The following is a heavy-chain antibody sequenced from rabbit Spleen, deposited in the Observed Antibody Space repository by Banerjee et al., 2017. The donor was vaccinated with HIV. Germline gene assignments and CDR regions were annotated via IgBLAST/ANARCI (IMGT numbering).Heavy chain of an antibody. J-gene: IGHJ3*01. CDR3: ARDLTGVIGWNFGW. CDR2: IYAGSGST. CDR1: GVSFSFNSY. V-gene: IGHV1S40*01. Sequence: QSLEESGGDLVKPGASLTLTCTASGVSFSFNSYMCWVRQAPGKGLECIACIYAGSGSTWYASWAKGRFTISKTSSTTVTLQLSSLTAADTATYFCARDLTGVIGWNFGWWGQGTLVTVS. D-gene: IGHD4-1*01.